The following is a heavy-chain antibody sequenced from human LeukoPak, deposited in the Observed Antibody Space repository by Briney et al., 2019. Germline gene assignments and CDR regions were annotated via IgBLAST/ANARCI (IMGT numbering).Heavy chain of an antibody. CDR1: GFSISRYG. V-gene: IGHV3-30*02. Sequence: GGSLRVSCAGSGFSISRYGMHWVRQPLGKGLEWVAFTRYDGSNKYFADSVKGRFTISRDNSKNTLYLQMQSLRLEDSAIYYCAKDLFGDYVWGTYRAIDTWGQGTLVTVSS. CDR2: TRYDGSNK. D-gene: IGHD3-16*01. J-gene: IGHJ4*02. CDR3: AKDLFGDYVWGTYRAIDT.